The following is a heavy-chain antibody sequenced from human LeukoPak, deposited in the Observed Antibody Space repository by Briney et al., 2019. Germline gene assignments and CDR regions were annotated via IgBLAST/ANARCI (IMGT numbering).Heavy chain of an antibody. Sequence: PSQTLSLTSTVSGGSISSGDYYWSWIRQRPGKGLEWIGYIYYSGSTYYNPSLKSRVTISVDTSKNQFSLKLSSVTAADTAVYYCARGKLRGGYGTDYWGQGTLVTVSS. J-gene: IGHJ4*02. V-gene: IGHV4-30-4*01. CDR1: GGSISSGDYY. CDR3: ARGKLRGGYGTDY. D-gene: IGHD5-24*01. CDR2: IYYSGST.